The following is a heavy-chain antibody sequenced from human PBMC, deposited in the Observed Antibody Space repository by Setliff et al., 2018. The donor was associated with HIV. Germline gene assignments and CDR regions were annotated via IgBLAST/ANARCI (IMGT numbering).Heavy chain of an antibody. J-gene: IGHJ4*02. CDR3: ARGGRKDLADN. D-gene: IGHD3-16*01. CDR2: IYYSGST. CDR1: GASISSSDYY. Sequence: SETLSLTCSVSGASISSSDYYWGWIRQPPGKGLEWIGSIYYSGSTDYNPSLKSRVTISVDTSKNQFSLKLNSVTAADTAVYYCARGGRKDLADNWGQGTLVTVSS. V-gene: IGHV4-39*01.